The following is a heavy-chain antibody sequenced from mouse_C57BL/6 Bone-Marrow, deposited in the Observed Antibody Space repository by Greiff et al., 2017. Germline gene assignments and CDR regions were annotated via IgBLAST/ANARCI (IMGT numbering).Heavy chain of an antibody. D-gene: IGHD1-1*01. Sequence: EVQLQQSGAELVRPGASVKLSCTASGFNIKDDYMHWVKQRPEQGLEWIGWIDPENGDTEYASTFQGKATITAATSSNTAYLQLSSLNSEDTAFYYCTTVITTVVADYWGQGTTLTVSS. CDR2: IDPENGDT. CDR3: TTVITTVVADY. CDR1: GFNIKDDY. V-gene: IGHV14-4*01. J-gene: IGHJ2*01.